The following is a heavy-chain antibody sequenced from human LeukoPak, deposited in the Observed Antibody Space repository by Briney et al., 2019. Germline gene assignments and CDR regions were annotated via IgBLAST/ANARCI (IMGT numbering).Heavy chain of an antibody. CDR2: INHSGST. V-gene: IGHV4-34*01. D-gene: IGHD3-10*01. CDR3: ARVVDYYGSGHMDV. J-gene: IGHJ6*04. CDR1: GGSFSGYY. Sequence: SETLSLTCAVYGGSFSGYYWSWIRQPPGKGLEWIGEINHSGSTNYNPSLKSRVTISVDTTKNQFSLKLISVTAADTAVYYCARVVDYYGSGHMDVWGKGTTVTVSS.